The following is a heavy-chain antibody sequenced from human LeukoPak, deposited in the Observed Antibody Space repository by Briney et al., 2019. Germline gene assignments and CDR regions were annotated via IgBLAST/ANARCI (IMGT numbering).Heavy chain of an antibody. CDR1: GYSISSGYY. CDR2: IYHSGNT. Sequence: KPSETLSLTCTVSGYSISSGYYWGWIRQPPGKGLEWIGTIYHSGNTYYNPSLASRVIILVDTSKNEFSLQLGSVTAADTAVYYCAKSNGYGLIDIWGQGTMVTVSS. V-gene: IGHV4-38-2*02. CDR3: AKSNGYGLIDI. J-gene: IGHJ3*02. D-gene: IGHD3-22*01.